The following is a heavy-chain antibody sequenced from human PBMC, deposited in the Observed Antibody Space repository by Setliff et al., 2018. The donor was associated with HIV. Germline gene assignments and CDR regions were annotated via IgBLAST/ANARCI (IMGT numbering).Heavy chain of an antibody. CDR1: GGSISSSTYY. CDR3: ARRGRDGVFIMFATGFDP. CDR2: IFYTGST. V-gene: IGHV4-39*01. Sequence: SETLSLTCSVSGGSISSSTYYWGWIRQPPGQGLEWIGDIFYTGSTYYNPSLKSRVAISVDTSENQFSLKLNSVTAADTAVYYCARRGRDGVFIMFATGFDPWGQGALVTVSS. J-gene: IGHJ5*02. D-gene: IGHD2-8*01.